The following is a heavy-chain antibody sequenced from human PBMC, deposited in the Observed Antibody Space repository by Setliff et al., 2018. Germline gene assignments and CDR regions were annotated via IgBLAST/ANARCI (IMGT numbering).Heavy chain of an antibody. D-gene: IGHD6-25*01. CDR1: GFTFRNAW. CDR3: ARSPANGGHDAFDI. CDR2: ISPDSIYI. J-gene: IGHJ3*02. V-gene: IGHV3-21*01. Sequence: GGSLRLSCAASGFTFRNAWMSWVRQAPGKGLEWVSSISPDSIYIYYADSVKGRLTISRDNAWDSLYLQMNSLGAEDTAVYYCARSPANGGHDAFDIWGRGTMVTVSS.